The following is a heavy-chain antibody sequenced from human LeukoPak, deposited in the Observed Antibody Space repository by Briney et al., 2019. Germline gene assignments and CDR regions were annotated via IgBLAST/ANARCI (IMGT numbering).Heavy chain of an antibody. D-gene: IGHD2-8*02. Sequence: GGSLRLSCAASGFTFSNYVMNWVRQAPGKGLEWVSGISGSGDSTYYAGSVKGRFTISRDNSKNTMYLQMNSLRVEDTAVYYCAKYGAYWFPDVWGQGTTVTVSS. CDR2: ISGSGDST. CDR3: AKYGAYWFPDV. CDR1: GFTFSNYV. V-gene: IGHV3-23*01. J-gene: IGHJ6*02.